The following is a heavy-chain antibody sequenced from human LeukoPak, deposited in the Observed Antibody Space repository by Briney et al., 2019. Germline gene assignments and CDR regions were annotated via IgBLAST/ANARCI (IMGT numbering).Heavy chain of an antibody. J-gene: IGHJ6*02. V-gene: IGHV4-39*01. CDR2: IYYGGST. Sequence: SETLSLTCTVSGASISSSNYYWGWIRQPPGTGLEWIGSIYYGGSTYYKSSLRSRVTISVDTSKNQFSLKVSSVTAADRAVYYCARGQPALYYYNGMDVWGQGTTVTVSS. CDR1: GASISSSNYY. CDR3: ARGQPALYYYNGMDV.